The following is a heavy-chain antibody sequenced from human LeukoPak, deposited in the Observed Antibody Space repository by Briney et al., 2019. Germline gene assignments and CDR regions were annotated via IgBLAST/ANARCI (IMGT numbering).Heavy chain of an antibody. J-gene: IGHJ3*02. V-gene: IGHV1-69*05. Sequence: ASVKVSCKASGGTFSSYAISWVRQPPGQGLEWVGGIIPIFGTANYAQKFQGRVTITTDESTSTAYLELSGLRSEDTAVYYCARDRKSSIAARGAFDIWGQGTMVTVSS. D-gene: IGHD6-6*01. CDR2: IIPIFGTA. CDR1: GGTFSSYA. CDR3: ARDRKSSIAARGAFDI.